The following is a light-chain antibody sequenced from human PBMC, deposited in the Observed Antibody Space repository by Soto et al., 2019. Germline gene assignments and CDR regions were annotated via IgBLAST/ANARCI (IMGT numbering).Light chain of an antibody. Sequence: ERVMTQSPATLSVSPGERATLSCRASQTISTNLVWYQQKPGQAPRILIYAASTRAPGIPGRFSGRGSGTEFTLTISGLQSEDVAVYYCQQYNTWPQTFGQGTKVEIK. CDR1: QTISTN. J-gene: IGKJ1*01. V-gene: IGKV3-15*01. CDR2: AAS. CDR3: QQYNTWPQT.